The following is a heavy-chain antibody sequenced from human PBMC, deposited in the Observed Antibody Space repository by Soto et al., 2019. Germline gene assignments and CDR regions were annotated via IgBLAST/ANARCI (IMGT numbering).Heavy chain of an antibody. V-gene: IGHV3-7*01. Sequence: GGSLRLSCAASGFTVSSYWMSWVRQAPGKGLEWVANIKQDGSEKYYVDSVKGRFTISRDNAKNSLYLQMNSLRAEDTGVYYCARDLHYLFSNGDYYYHLYVRARGTSVPVS. CDR1: GFTVSSYW. D-gene: IGHD4-17*01. J-gene: IGHJ6*02. CDR2: IKQDGSEK. CDR3: ARDLHYLFSNGDYYYHLYV.